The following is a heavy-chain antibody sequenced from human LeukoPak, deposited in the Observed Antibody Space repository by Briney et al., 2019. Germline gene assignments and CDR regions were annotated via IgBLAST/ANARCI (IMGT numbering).Heavy chain of an antibody. V-gene: IGHV3-11*04. CDR3: ARAITYYYDSSGYSSDAFDI. J-gene: IGHJ3*02. Sequence: PGGSLRLSCAASGFTFSDYYMSWIRQAPGKGLEWVSYISSSASTIYYADSVKGRFTISRDNAKNSLYLQMNSLRAEDTAVYYCARAITYYYDSSGYSSDAFDIWGQGTMVTVSS. D-gene: IGHD3-22*01. CDR1: GFTFSDYY. CDR2: ISSSASTI.